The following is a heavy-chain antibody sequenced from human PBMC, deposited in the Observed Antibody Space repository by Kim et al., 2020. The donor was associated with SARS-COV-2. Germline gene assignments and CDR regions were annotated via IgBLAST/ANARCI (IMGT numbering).Heavy chain of an antibody. J-gene: IGHJ4*02. CDR3: ARTMTGGYFDY. CDR2: I. D-gene: IGHD1-26*01. Sequence: ITYADSVKGRFTFSRDNSKNTLYLQMNRLRVEDTGVYYCARTMTGGYFDYWGRGTLVTVSS. V-gene: IGHV3-74*03.